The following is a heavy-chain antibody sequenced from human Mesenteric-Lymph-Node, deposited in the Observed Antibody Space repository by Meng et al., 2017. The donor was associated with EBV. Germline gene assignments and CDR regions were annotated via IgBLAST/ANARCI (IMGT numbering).Heavy chain of an antibody. CDR1: GFSLSTYGVN. D-gene: IGHD2-15*01. CDR3: AHSGVVAQFDP. Sequence: QITLKESGPTLVKATQTLTLTCTFSGFSLSTYGVNVGWICQPPGQALEWLALIYWDDDDRYSPSLRSRLTITKDTSKNQVVLTMTNMDPVDTATYYCAHSGVVAQFDPWGQGNLVTVSS. V-gene: IGHV2-5*02. CDR2: IYWDDDD. J-gene: IGHJ5*02.